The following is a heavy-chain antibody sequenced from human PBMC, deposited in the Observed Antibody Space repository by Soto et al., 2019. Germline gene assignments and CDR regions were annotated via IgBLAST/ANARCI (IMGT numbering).Heavy chain of an antibody. CDR2: INPDGRTI. V-gene: IGHV3-74*01. Sequence: GSLRLSCAASAFSFSTSWMHWVRQAPGEGLVWVSRINPDGRTINYADSVKGRFTISRDNAKNTLYLQMNILRVEDTAVYFCAPAGNYRFDNWGLGTLVTVSS. D-gene: IGHD2-2*01. J-gene: IGHJ4*02. CDR1: AFSFSTSW. CDR3: APAGNYRFDN.